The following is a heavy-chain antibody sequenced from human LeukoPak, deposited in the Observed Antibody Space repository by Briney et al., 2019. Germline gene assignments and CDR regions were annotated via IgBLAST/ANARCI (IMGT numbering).Heavy chain of an antibody. V-gene: IGHV3-53*01. CDR3: ARAVRHDYGDFYFDY. D-gene: IGHD4-17*01. J-gene: IGHJ4*02. CDR1: GFTVSSNY. CDR2: IYSGGST. Sequence: GGSLRLSCAASGFTVSSNYMSWVRQAPGKGLEWVSVIYSGGSTYYADSVKGRFTISRDNSKNTLYLQMNSLRAEDTAVYYCARAVRHDYGDFYFDYWGQGTLVTVSS.